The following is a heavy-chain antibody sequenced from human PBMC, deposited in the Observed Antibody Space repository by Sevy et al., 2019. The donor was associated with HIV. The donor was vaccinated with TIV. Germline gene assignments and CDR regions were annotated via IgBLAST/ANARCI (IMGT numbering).Heavy chain of an antibody. J-gene: IGHJ4*02. CDR1: GFSVSSHA. CDR2: LSYDGSTQ. CDR3: TWDAGYSVGWYPSNY. Sequence: GGSLRLSCAASGFSVSSHAMHWVRQAPGKGLEWVALLSYDGSTQYYADSVKGRFSISRDNSKNILYLQMNSLRTADTALYYCTWDAGYSVGWYPSNYWGQGTLVTVSS. V-gene: IGHV3-30*04. D-gene: IGHD6-19*01.